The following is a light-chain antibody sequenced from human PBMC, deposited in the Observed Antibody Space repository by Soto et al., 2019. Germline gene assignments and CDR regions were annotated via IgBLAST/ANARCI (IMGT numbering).Light chain of an antibody. V-gene: IGLV2-8*01. CDR3: ASYGGKDDMI. Sequence: QSALTQPPSASGSPGQSVTISCTGTSSDVGGYDRVSWFQQHPGKAPKHIIYGVTDRISGVADRFSGSKSGNTASLTVSGLQAEDEADYYCASYGGKDDMIFGGGTKLTVL. J-gene: IGLJ2*01. CDR2: GVT. CDR1: SSDVGGYDR.